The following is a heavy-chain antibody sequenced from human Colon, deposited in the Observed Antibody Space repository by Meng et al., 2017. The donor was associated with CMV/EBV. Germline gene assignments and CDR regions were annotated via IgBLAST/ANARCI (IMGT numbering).Heavy chain of an antibody. CDR3: ARWGFSGMFRASGRQAADWLDP. V-gene: IGHV3-7*01. CDR2: IRQGGGET. J-gene: IGHJ5*02. D-gene: IGHD3-10*01. CDR1: GFTFSSYA. Sequence: GGSLRLSCAASGFTFSSYAMSWVRQAPGKGLEWVASIRQGGGETYYGDSMKDRFTISRDNGKDFLFLQMSSLRVEDTAVYYCARWGFSGMFRASGRQAADWLDPWGRGTLVTVSS.